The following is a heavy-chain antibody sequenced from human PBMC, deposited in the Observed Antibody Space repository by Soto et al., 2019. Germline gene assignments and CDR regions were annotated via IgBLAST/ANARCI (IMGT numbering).Heavy chain of an antibody. J-gene: IGHJ4*02. V-gene: IGHV1-69*13. CDR2: IIPIFGTA. CDR3: ARGVHYDSSGYYYFY. D-gene: IGHD3-22*01. CDR1: GGTFNNYA. Sequence: ASVKVSCKASGGTFNNYAISWVRQAPGQGLEWMGGIIPIFGTANYAQKFQGRVTITADESTSTAYMELRSLRSEDTALYYCARGVHYDSSGYYYFYWGQGTLVTVSS.